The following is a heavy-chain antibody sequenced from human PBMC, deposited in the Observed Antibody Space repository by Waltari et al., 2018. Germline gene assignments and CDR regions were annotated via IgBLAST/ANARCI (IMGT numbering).Heavy chain of an antibody. CDR2: IHFAGST. V-gene: IGHV4-4*07. D-gene: IGHD3-16*01. CDR3: ARDNPLYYATFGHYYYGMDV. Sequence: QVQLQESGPGLEKPSETLSLTCSVSSGSITGYYWSWIRQPAGKGLEWIGRIHFAGSTNKNPAVTSRLTMLVDTSKNQVSLKLTSVTAADTAIYYCARDNPLYYATFGHYYYGMDVWGQGTTVTVSS. CDR1: SGSITGYY. J-gene: IGHJ6*02.